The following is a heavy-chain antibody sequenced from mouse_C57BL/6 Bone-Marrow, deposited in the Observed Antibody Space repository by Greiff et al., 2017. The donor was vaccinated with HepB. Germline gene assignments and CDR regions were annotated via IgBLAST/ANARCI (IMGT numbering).Heavy chain of an antibody. CDR3: ARAHYFSYYYAMDY. J-gene: IGHJ4*01. CDR2: IDPSDSYT. V-gene: IGHV1-69*01. Sequence: QVQLQQPGAELVMPGASVKLSCKASGYTFTSYWMHWVKQRPRQGLEWIGEIDPSDSYTNYNQKFKGKSTLTVEKSSSTAYMQLSSLTSEDSAVYYCARAHYFSYYYAMDYWGQGTSVTVSS. D-gene: IGHD1-1*02. CDR1: GYTFTSYW.